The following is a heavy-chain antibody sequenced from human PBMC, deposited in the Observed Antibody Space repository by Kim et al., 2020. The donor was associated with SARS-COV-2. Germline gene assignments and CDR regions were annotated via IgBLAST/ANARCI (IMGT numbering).Heavy chain of an antibody. Sequence: GGSLRLSCAASGFTFSSYAMHWVRQAPGKGLEWVAVISYDGSNKYYADSVKGRFTISRDNSKNTLYLQMNSLRAEDTAVYYCARDLGGSYGYYYGMDVWGQGTTVTVSS. D-gene: IGHD1-26*01. CDR1: GFTFSSYA. V-gene: IGHV3-30*04. J-gene: IGHJ6*02. CDR3: ARDLGGSYGYYYGMDV. CDR2: ISYDGSNK.